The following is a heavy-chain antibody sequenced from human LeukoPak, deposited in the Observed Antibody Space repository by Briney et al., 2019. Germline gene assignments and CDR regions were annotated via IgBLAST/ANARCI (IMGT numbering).Heavy chain of an antibody. Sequence: ASVKVSCKASGYTFTSYGISWVRQAPGQGLEWMGWISAYNDNTNYAQKLQGRVTMTTDTSTSTAYMELRSLRSDDTAVYYCASTTMVRGVIIFGFDYWGQGTLVTVSS. J-gene: IGHJ4*02. D-gene: IGHD3-10*01. V-gene: IGHV1-18*01. CDR2: ISAYNDNT. CDR1: GYTFTSYG. CDR3: ASTTMVRGVIIFGFDY.